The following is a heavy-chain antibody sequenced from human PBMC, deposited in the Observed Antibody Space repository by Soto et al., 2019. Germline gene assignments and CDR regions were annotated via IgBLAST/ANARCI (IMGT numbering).Heavy chain of an antibody. CDR2: TYYRSKWYS. D-gene: IGHD2-8*01. CDR1: GDSVSSDSVT. Sequence: SQTLSLTCAISGDSVSSDSVTWNWIRHSPSRGLEWLGRTYYRSKWYSDYALSVKSRVTINADMSKNQVSLQLNSVTPEDSAVYYCWRLIGNSWLDYWGQGSLVTVSS. J-gene: IGHJ5*01. CDR3: WRLIGNSWLDY. V-gene: IGHV6-1*01.